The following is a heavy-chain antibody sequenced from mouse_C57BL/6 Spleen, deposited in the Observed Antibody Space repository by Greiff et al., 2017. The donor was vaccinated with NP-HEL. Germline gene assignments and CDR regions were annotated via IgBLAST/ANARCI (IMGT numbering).Heavy chain of an antibody. Sequence: EVMLVESGGGLVKPGGSLKLSCAASGFTFSSYAMSWVRQTREKRLEWVATISDGGSYTYYPDNVKGRFTISRDNAKNNLYLQMSHLKSEDTAMYYCARDGYYEYFDVWGTGTTVTVSS. CDR1: GFTFSSYA. V-gene: IGHV5-4*01. D-gene: IGHD2-3*01. J-gene: IGHJ1*03. CDR3: ARDGYYEYFDV. CDR2: ISDGGSYT.